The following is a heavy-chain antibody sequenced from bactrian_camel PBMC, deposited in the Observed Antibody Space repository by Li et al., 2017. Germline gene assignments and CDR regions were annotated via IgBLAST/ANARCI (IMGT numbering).Heavy chain of an antibody. Sequence: HVQLVESGGGSVQAGGSLRVSCVASGITYCMGWFRQAPGKEREGVAVIDSNGRANYADSVKDRFTISKDNAQTKNTLYLQMNSLKPEDTGVYNCAADPSKKVVGVKTESRCGMIGYWGQGTQVTVS. V-gene: IGHV3S53*01. J-gene: IGHJ6*01. CDR3: AADPSKKVVGVKTESRCGMIGY. D-gene: IGHD2*01. CDR1: GITYC. CDR2: IDSNGRA.